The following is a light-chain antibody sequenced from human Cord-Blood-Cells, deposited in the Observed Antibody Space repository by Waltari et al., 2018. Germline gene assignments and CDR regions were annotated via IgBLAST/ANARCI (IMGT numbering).Light chain of an antibody. Sequence: DIQMTQSPSSLSASVGDRVTITCQASQDISNYLNWYQQKPEKAPKLLIYDASNLETGVTSRFSGSGSGTDFTFTISSLQPEDIATYYCQQYDNRPLTFGGGTKVEIK. CDR1: QDISNY. J-gene: IGKJ4*01. CDR2: DAS. V-gene: IGKV1-33*01. CDR3: QQYDNRPLT.